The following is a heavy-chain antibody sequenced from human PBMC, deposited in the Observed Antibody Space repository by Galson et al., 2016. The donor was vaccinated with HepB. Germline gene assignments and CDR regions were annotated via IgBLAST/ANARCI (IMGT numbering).Heavy chain of an antibody. V-gene: IGHV3-74*01. D-gene: IGHD4-17*01. J-gene: IGHJ4*02. CDR1: GFTFSNHY. CDR3: ARENGDYLFIDY. Sequence: SLRLSCAGSGFTFSNHYMHWVRQAPGKGLVWVSRINSDGSNANYADSVTGRFTISRDNARNTLYLHVNSLRAEAAAVYYCARENGDYLFIDYWGQGTLVTVSS. CDR2: INSDGSNA.